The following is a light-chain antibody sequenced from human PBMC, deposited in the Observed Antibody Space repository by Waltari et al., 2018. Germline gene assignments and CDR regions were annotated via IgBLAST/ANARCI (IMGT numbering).Light chain of an antibody. CDR1: SSNIGNNY. CDR3: AAWDNSLGRWV. Sequence: QSVLTQPPSASGTPGQRVTISYSGFSSNIGNNYVFWYQQLPGKAPKLIIYRNDQRPSGCPDRFAASNAFTSASLAIGGLRSEDEAIYHCAAWDNSLGRWVFGEGTKLTVL. J-gene: IGLJ3*02. V-gene: IGLV1-47*01. CDR2: RND.